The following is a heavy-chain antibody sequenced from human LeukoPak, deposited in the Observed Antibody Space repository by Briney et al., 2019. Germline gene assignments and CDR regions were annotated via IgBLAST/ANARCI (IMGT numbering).Heavy chain of an antibody. J-gene: IGHJ5*02. V-gene: IGHV4-34*01. D-gene: IGHD1-14*01. CDR1: GGSFSGYY. CDR2: INHSGST. Sequence: SETLSLTCTVYGGSFSGYYWSWIRQPPGKGLEWIGEINHSGSTNYNPSLKSRVTISVDTSKNQFSLKLSSVTAADTAVYCCARLAGRGSRLVSNNWFDPWGQGTLVTVSS. CDR3: ARLAGRGSRLVSNNWFDP.